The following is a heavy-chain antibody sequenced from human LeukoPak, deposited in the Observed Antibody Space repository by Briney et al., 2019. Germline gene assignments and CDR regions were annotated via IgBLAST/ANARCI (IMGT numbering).Heavy chain of an antibody. CDR1: GGSISSYY. CDR3: ARDQSGRYYFDY. J-gene: IGHJ4*02. CDR2: IYYSGST. D-gene: IGHD1-26*01. Sequence: SETLSLTCTVSGGSISSYYWSWIRQPPGKGLEWIGYIYYSGSTSYNPSLKSRVTISVDTSKNQFSLKLSSVTAADTAVYHCARDQSGRYYFDYWGQGTLVTVSS. V-gene: IGHV4-59*01.